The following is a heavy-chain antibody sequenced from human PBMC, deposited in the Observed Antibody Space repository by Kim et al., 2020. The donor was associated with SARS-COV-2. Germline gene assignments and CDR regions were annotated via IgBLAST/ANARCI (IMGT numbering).Heavy chain of an antibody. CDR3: ARAGRVGVSDDRRTGGVIVITNWFDP. D-gene: IGHD3-16*02. CDR2: INAGNGNT. J-gene: IGHJ5*02. V-gene: IGHV1-3*01. CDR1: GYTFTSYA. Sequence: ASVKVSCKASGYTFTSYAMHWVRQAPGQRLEWMGWINAGNGNTKYSQKFQGRVTITRDTSASTAYMELSSLRSEDTAVYYCARAGRVGVSDDRRTGGVIVITNWFDPWGQGTLVTVSS.